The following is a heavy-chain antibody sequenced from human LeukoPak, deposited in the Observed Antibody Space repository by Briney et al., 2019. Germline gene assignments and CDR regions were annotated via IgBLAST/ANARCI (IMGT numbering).Heavy chain of an antibody. J-gene: IGHJ5*02. CDR2: ISWNSGSI. CDR1: GFTFDDYA. Sequence: GGSLRLSCAASGFTFDDYAMHWVRQAPGKGLEWVSGISWNSGSIGYADSVKGRFTISRDNAKNSLYLQMNSLRAEDTAIYYCARAAGWFDPWGQGTLVTVSS. V-gene: IGHV3-9*01. CDR3: ARAAGWFDP.